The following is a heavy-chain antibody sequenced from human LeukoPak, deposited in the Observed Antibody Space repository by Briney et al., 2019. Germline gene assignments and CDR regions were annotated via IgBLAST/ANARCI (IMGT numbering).Heavy chain of an antibody. CDR1: GLTGSHNY. D-gene: IGHD4-17*01. Sequence: GGSLRLSCAASGLTGSHNYVSWVRQAPGKGLEWVSAIHTSGDTCYADSVKGRFTISRDTSRNTLYLQINSLRVEDTAVYYCIVFGDSNHWGQGTLVTVSS. CDR2: IHTSGDT. J-gene: IGHJ5*02. V-gene: IGHV3-53*01. CDR3: IVFGDSNH.